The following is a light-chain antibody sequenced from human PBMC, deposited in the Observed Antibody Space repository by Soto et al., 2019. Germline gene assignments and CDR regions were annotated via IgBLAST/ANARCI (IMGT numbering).Light chain of an antibody. CDR3: QQYFSAHLT. CDR2: RAS. CDR1: QSLLNSANDKIH. J-gene: IGKJ4*01. Sequence: DIVMTQSPASLAVSLGERATINCKSSQSLLNSANDKIHLAWYQQKPGQPPKLLIWRASTRDSGVPDRFSGSGSGTDFTLTITRLQAEDVATYYCQQYFSAHLTFGGANKVEI. V-gene: IGKV4-1*01.